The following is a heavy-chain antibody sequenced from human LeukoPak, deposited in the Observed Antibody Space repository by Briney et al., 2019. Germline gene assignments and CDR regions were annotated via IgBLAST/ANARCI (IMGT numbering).Heavy chain of an antibody. Sequence: TLSLTCTVSGGSISSSSYYWGWIRQPPGKALEWLALIYWDDDKRYSPSLKSRLTITKDTSKNQVVLTMTNMDPVDTATYYCAHSHDPDLIDYWGQGTLVTVSS. J-gene: IGHJ4*02. CDR3: AHSHDPDLIDY. CDR2: IYWDDDK. V-gene: IGHV2-5*02. D-gene: IGHD3-3*01. CDR1: GGSISSSSYY.